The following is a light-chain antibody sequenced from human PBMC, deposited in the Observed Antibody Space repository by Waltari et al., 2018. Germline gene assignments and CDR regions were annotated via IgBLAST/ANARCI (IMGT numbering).Light chain of an antibody. J-gene: IGLJ1*01. V-gene: IGLV2-14*03. CDR1: SSDVGGYTL. Sequence: QSALTQPASVSGSPGQSITISRTGTSSDVGGYTLVSWYQQHPGKGPKLMTYDVSNRPSGVPNRFSGSKSGNTASLTISGLQAEDEADYYCSSYTSSNSYVFGTGTKVTVL. CDR3: SSYTSSNSYV. CDR2: DVS.